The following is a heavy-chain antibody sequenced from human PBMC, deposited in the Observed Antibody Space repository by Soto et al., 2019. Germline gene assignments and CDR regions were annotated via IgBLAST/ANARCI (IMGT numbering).Heavy chain of an antibody. Sequence: KASETLSLTCTVSGGSISSYYWSWIRQPPGKGLEWIGYIYYSGSTNYSPSLKSRVTISVDTSKNQFSLKLSSVTAADTAVYYCAREEERSLYFVYRGQGPLLTVS. CDR1: GGSISSYY. CDR2: IYYSGST. V-gene: IGHV4-59*01. CDR3: AREEERSLYFVY. J-gene: IGHJ4*02.